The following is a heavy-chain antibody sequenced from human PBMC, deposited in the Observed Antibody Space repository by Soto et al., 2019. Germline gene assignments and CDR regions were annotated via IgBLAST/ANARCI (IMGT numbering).Heavy chain of an antibody. V-gene: IGHV1-2*02. CDR2: IHPNTGGT. D-gene: IGHD6-19*01. CDR1: GYPYTNSY. CDR3: ASDFRTRGWFRQAGNFAMDV. Sequence: ASVKVSCKASGYPYTNSYMHWVRHAPGQGXEWIGWIHPNTGGTNYAQKFQGRVTMTRDTSVSTVYMELNRLTSDDTAIYFCASDFRTRGWFRQAGNFAMDVWGQGTTVTVSS. J-gene: IGHJ6*02.